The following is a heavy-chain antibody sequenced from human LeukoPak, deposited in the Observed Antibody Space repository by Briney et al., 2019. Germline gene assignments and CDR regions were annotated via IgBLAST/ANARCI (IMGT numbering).Heavy chain of an antibody. CDR2: TYYRSKWYN. J-gene: IGHJ4*02. CDR3: AREGEQLTPFDY. V-gene: IGHV6-1*01. D-gene: IGHD6-13*01. CDR1: GDRVSSNSAA. Sequence: SQTLTLTCAISGDRVSSNSAAWNWITQPPSRGLEWLGRTYYRSKWYNDYAVSVKSRITINPDTSKNQFSLQLNSVTPEDTAVYYCAREGEQLTPFDYWGQGTLVTVSS.